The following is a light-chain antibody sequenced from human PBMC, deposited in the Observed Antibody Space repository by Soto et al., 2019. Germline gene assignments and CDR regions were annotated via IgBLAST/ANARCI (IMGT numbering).Light chain of an antibody. J-gene: IGLJ3*02. V-gene: IGLV1-40*01. CDR3: QSYDNSLKIV. CDR1: SSNIGAGYD. Sequence: QSVLAQPPSVSGAPGQRVTISCTGRSSNIGAGYDVHWYKQLPGTAPRLLIYGHSNRPSGVPDRFSGSKSGTAASLAITGLQAEDEADYYCQSYDNSLKIVVGGGTKLTVL. CDR2: GHS.